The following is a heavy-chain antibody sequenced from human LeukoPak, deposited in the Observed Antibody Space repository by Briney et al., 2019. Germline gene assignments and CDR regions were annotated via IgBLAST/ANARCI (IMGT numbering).Heavy chain of an antibody. Sequence: SETLSLTCTVSGGSISSGDYYWSWIRQPPGKGLEWIGYIYSSGSSKYNPSLKSRVTMSVATSKDQFSLNLSSVTAADTAVYYCARGITAASLIWYFDLWGRGTLVTVSS. CDR3: ARGITAASLIWYFDL. CDR2: IYSSGSS. CDR1: GGSISSGDYY. D-gene: IGHD6-25*01. V-gene: IGHV4-61*08. J-gene: IGHJ2*01.